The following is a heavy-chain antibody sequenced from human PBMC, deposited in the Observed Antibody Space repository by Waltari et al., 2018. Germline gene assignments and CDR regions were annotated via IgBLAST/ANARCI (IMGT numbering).Heavy chain of an antibody. Sequence: QVQLVQSGAEVKKPGSSVKVSCKASGGTFSSYAISWVRQAPGQGLEWMGGIIPIFSTENNAQNFQGRVTIATDESTSTAYMELSSLRSEDTAVYYCARDVYYGSGSYYSWWFDPWGQGTLVIVSS. J-gene: IGHJ5*02. CDR2: IIPIFSTE. CDR1: GGTFSSYA. D-gene: IGHD3-10*01. V-gene: IGHV1-69*05. CDR3: ARDVYYGSGSYYSWWFDP.